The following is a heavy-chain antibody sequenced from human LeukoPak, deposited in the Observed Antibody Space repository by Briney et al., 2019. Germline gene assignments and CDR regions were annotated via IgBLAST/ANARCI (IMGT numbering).Heavy chain of an antibody. J-gene: IGHJ4*02. CDR2: INSDGSST. CDR3: ARVSSSWNPFDY. Sequence: PGGSLRLSCAASGFTFSSYWMHWVRQAPGKGLVWVSRINSDGSSTNYADSVKGRFTISRDNAKNTLYLQMNSPRAEDTAVYYCARVSSSWNPFDYWGQGTLVTVSS. V-gene: IGHV3-74*01. D-gene: IGHD6-13*01. CDR1: GFTFSSYW.